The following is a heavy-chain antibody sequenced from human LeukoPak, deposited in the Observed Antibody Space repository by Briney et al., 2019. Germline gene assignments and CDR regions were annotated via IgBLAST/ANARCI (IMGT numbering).Heavy chain of an antibody. CDR3: ARAPSEIGGYYPEYFRH. CDR2: IKSDGST. CDR1: GFTFSTYW. J-gene: IGHJ1*01. Sequence: GGSLRLSCAASGFTFSTYWMHWVRQAPGKGLVWVSRIKSDGSTNYADSVKGRFTISRDNAKNTVSLQMNSLRPENTGVYYCARAPSEIGGYYPEYFRHWGQGTLVTVSS. V-gene: IGHV3-74*01. D-gene: IGHD3-22*01.